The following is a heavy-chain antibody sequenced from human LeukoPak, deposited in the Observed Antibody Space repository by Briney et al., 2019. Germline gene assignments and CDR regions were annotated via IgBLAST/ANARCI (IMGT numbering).Heavy chain of an antibody. Sequence: GGSLRLSCAASEFSVGSNYMTWVRQAPGKGLEWVSLIYSGGSTYYADSVKGRFTISRDNSKNTLYLQMNSLRAEDTAVYYCARDYYYEFFDIWGQGTMVTVSS. J-gene: IGHJ3*02. D-gene: IGHD3-22*01. CDR1: EFSVGSNY. CDR2: IYSGGST. CDR3: ARDYYYEFFDI. V-gene: IGHV3-66*01.